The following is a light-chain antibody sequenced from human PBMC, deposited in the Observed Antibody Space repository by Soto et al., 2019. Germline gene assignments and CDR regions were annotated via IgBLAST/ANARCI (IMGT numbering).Light chain of an antibody. V-gene: IGKV1-33*01. J-gene: IGKJ5*01. Sequence: IQMTQSPSSLSASVGDSVTITCQASQDIAKNLNWYQQKPGKAPKLLIYDASSLQTGVPSRFSGSGSATHFTFTISSLQSEDIATYYCQQYDNLVPITFGQGTRLEIK. CDR2: DAS. CDR3: QQYDNLVPIT. CDR1: QDIAKN.